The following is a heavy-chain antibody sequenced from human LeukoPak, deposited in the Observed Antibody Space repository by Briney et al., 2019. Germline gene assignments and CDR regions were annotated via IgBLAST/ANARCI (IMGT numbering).Heavy chain of an antibody. CDR2: INPNSGGT. CDR3: AREIITIFGVVTGGLDY. J-gene: IGHJ4*02. V-gene: IGHV1-2*02. D-gene: IGHD3-3*01. CDR1: GYTFTGYY. Sequence: GASVKVSCNTFGYTFTGYYMHWVRQAPGQGLEWMGWINPNSGGTNYAQKFQGRVTMTRDTSISTAYMELSRLRSDDTAVYYCAREIITIFGVVTGGLDYWGQGTLVTVSS.